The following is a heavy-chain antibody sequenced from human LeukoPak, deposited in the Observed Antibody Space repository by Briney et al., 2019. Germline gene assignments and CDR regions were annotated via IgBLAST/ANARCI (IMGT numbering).Heavy chain of an antibody. Sequence: GGFLRLSCAASGFTFSDYYMSWIRQAPGKGLEWGSYISSSGSTIYYADSVKGRFTISRDNAKNSLYLQMNSLRAEDTAVYYCARGDSSSWYTCDYWGQGTLVTVSS. D-gene: IGHD6-13*01. J-gene: IGHJ4*02. CDR1: GFTFSDYY. CDR2: ISSSGSTI. CDR3: ARGDSSSWYTCDY. V-gene: IGHV3-11*01.